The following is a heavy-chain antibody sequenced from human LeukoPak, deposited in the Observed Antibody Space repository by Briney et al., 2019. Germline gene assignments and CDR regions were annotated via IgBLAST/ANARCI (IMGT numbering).Heavy chain of an antibody. CDR2: IRYDGSNK. Sequence: SGGSLRLSCAASGFTFSSYSMNWVRQAPGKGLEWVAFIRYDGSNKYYADSVKGRFTISRDNSKNTLYLQMNSLRAEDTAVYYCAKDLPLYDSSGYYQYYFDYWGQGTLVTVSS. V-gene: IGHV3-30*02. CDR1: GFTFSSYS. CDR3: AKDLPLYDSSGYYQYYFDY. D-gene: IGHD3-22*01. J-gene: IGHJ4*02.